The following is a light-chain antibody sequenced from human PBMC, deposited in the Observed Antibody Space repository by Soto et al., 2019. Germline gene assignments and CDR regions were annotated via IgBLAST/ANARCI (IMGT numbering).Light chain of an antibody. V-gene: IGKV3-20*01. J-gene: IGKJ1*01. CDR2: CAS. Sequence: ETVLTQSPGTLSLSPGERATLSCRASQTIRSNYLDWYRQTPGQAPRLLLYCASNRATGIADRFSGSGSGAYSSLITSRPEPEDFALYYCQEDGSSPWTFGQGTKVEIK. CDR1: QTIRSNY. CDR3: QEDGSSPWT.